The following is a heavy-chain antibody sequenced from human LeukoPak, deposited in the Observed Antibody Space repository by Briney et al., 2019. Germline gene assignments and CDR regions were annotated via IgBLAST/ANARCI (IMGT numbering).Heavy chain of an antibody. CDR3: AAQPQYYYDSSGHFTHDY. J-gene: IGHJ4*02. Sequence: ASVKVSCKASGYTFTSYGISWVRQAPGQGLEWMGWISAYNGNTNYAQKLQGRVTMTTDTSTSTAYMELRSLRSDDTAVYYCAAQPQYYYDSSGHFTHDYWGQGTLVTVSS. D-gene: IGHD3-22*01. CDR2: ISAYNGNT. CDR1: GYTFTSYG. V-gene: IGHV1-18*01.